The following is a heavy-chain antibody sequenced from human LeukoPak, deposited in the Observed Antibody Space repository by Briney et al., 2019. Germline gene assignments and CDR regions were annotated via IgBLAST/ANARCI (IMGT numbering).Heavy chain of an antibody. CDR2: IKQDGRER. Sequence: GGSLRLSCAASGFTFSNYWMSWVRQTPGKGLEWVANIKQDGRERYYVDSVKGRFTISRDNAKNSLYLQMSSLRAEDTAVYYCARDVRDPEIDYWGQGTLVTVSS. J-gene: IGHJ4*02. V-gene: IGHV3-7*01. CDR1: GFTFSNYW. CDR3: ARDVRDPEIDY. D-gene: IGHD2-8*01.